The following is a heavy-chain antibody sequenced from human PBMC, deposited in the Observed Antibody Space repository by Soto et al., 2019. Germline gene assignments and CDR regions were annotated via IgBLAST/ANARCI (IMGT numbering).Heavy chain of an antibody. CDR3: TRDPRITDF. D-gene: IGHD3-16*01. CDR1: VFSCRDHY. Sequence: SLRLSCAASVFSCRDHYMTWSRQAPGKGLELLSYISPGGDITNYVDSVKGRFTISRDNAKNSLFLHMNSLRAEDTAVYYCTRDPRITDFWGQGTLVTVSS. V-gene: IGHV3-11*01. CDR2: ISPGGDIT. J-gene: IGHJ4*02.